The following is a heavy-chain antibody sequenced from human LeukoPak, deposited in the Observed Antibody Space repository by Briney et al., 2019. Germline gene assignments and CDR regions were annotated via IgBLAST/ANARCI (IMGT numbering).Heavy chain of an antibody. Sequence: GGSLRLSCAASGFTVSSNYMSWVRQAPGKGLEWVSVIYSGGSTYYADSVKGRFTISRDNSKNTLYLQMNSLRAEDTAVYYCARAQNEVLRHFDWLPPYYFDYWGQGTLVTVSS. J-gene: IGHJ4*02. CDR2: IYSGGST. CDR3: ARAQNEVLRHFDWLPPYYFDY. CDR1: GFTVSSNY. D-gene: IGHD3-9*01. V-gene: IGHV3-53*01.